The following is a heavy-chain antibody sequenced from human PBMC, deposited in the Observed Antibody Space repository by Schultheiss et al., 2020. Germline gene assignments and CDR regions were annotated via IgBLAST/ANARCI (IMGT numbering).Heavy chain of an antibody. V-gene: IGHV4-39*07. CDR2: IYYSGST. J-gene: IGHJ5*02. CDR3: ARDRAARRREYNWFDP. Sequence: SETLSLTCTVSGGSISSSSYYWGWIRQPPGKGLEWIGSIYYSGSTYYNPSLKSRVTISVDTSKNQFSLKLSSVTAADTAVYYCARDRAARRREYNWFDPWGQGTLVTVSS. CDR1: GGSISSSSYY. D-gene: IGHD6-6*01.